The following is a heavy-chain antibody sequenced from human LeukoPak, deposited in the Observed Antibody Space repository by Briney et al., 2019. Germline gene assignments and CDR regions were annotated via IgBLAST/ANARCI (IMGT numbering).Heavy chain of an antibody. Sequence: KTSETLSLTCAVYGGSLSGHYWTWIRQPPGKGLEWIGEGTHSGSPNYNPSLKSRVTIPLDTSKNQFSLKLTSVTAADTAVYYCARGRTGAAALDFWGPGTLVTVSS. CDR1: GGSLSGHY. V-gene: IGHV4-34*01. D-gene: IGHD2-2*01. CDR3: ARGRTGAAALDF. J-gene: IGHJ4*02. CDR2: GTHSGSP.